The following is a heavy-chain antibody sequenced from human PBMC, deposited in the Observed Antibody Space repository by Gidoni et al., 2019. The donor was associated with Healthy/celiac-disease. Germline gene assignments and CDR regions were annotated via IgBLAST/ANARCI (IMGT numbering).Heavy chain of an antibody. D-gene: IGHD3-22*01. CDR1: GFTFSSYW. V-gene: IGHV3-7*01. J-gene: IGHJ3*02. Sequence: EVQLVESGGGLVQPGGSLRISCAASGFTFSSYWMSWVRQAPGKGLEWVANIKQDGSEKYYVDSVKGRFTISRDNAKNSLYLQMNSLRAEDTAVYYCARVGYYDSSGPIDAFDIWGQGTMVTVSS. CDR3: ARVGYYDSSGPIDAFDI. CDR2: IKQDGSEK.